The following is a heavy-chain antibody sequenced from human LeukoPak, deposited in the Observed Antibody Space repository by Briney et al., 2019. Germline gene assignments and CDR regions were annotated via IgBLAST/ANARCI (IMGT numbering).Heavy chain of an antibody. CDR1: GFTFSRHN. Sequence: PGGSLRLSCSGSGFTFSRHNMHWVRQAPGKGLEYVSAISYNGDSIYYVDSVKGRFTISRDNSKNTLDLQMSSLRPEDTAVYYCVSDRETQEQIWGPGTLVTVSS. CDR2: ISYNGDSI. CDR3: VSDRETQEQI. V-gene: IGHV3-64D*09. J-gene: IGHJ3*02. D-gene: IGHD1-26*01.